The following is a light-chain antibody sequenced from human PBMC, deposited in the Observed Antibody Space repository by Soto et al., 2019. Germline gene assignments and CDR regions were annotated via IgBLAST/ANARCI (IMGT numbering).Light chain of an antibody. CDR2: EGN. V-gene: IGLV2-23*01. CDR3: CSFATSGTWV. CDR1: SSDVGSYNL. J-gene: IGLJ3*02. Sequence: QSALTQPASMSGSPGQSITISCTGTSSDVGSYNLVSWYQQHPGKAPKLMISEGNKRPSGISNRFSGSKSGNTASLTISGLQAEDEADYYCCSFATSGTWVFGGGTKLTVL.